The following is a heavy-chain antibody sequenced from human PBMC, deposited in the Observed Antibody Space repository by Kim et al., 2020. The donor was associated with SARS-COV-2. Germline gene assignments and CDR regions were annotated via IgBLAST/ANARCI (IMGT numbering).Heavy chain of an antibody. J-gene: IGHJ6*02. CDR2: ISYDGSNK. Sequence: GGSLRLSCAASGFTFSSYGMHWVRQAPGKGLEWVAVISYDGSNKYYADSVKGRFTISRDNSKNTLYLQMNSLRAEDTAVYYCAKDAGSRGYFWSGLKDYYYYYGMDVWGQGTTVTVSS. CDR1: GFTFSSYG. D-gene: IGHD3-3*01. V-gene: IGHV3-30*18. CDR3: AKDAGSRGYFWSGLKDYYYYYGMDV.